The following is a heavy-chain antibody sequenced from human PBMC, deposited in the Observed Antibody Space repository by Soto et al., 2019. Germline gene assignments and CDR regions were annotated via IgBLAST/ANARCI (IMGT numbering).Heavy chain of an antibody. Sequence: QVQLQESGPGLVKPSQTLSLTCTVSGGSISSGGYYWSWIRQHPGKGLEWIGYIYYSGSTYYNPSLKSRVTISVDTSKNQFSLKLSSVTAADTAVYYCARWGTESPYYDGSGSYYRLPSQHWGQGTLVTVSS. D-gene: IGHD3-10*01. CDR1: GGSISSGGYY. CDR2: IYYSGST. CDR3: ARWGTESPYYDGSGSYYRLPSQH. J-gene: IGHJ1*01. V-gene: IGHV4-31*03.